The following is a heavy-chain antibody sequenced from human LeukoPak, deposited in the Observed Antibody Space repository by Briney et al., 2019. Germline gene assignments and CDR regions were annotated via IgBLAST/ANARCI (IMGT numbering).Heavy chain of an antibody. CDR3: ARRDISSGWSFDY. J-gene: IGHJ4*02. CDR2: IHTSGST. CDR1: GDSIGSYY. Sequence: SETLSLTCTVSGDSIGSYYWSWIRQPAGKGLEWIGQIHTSGSTNYNPPLKSRVTMSIDTTEDQVSLTIRSVTAADTAFYYCARRDISSGWSFDYWGQGTLVTVSS. D-gene: IGHD6-19*01. V-gene: IGHV4-4*07.